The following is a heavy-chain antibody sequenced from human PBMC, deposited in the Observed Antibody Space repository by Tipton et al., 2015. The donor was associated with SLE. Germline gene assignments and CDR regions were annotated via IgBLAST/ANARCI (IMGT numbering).Heavy chain of an antibody. CDR3: AKAKLGYCSSTSCYDAFDI. Sequence: SLRLSCAASGFTFSSYGMHWVRQAPGKGLEWVAFIRYDGSNKYYADSVKGRFTISRDNSKNTLYLQMNSLRAEDTAVYYCAKAKLGYCSSTSCYDAFDIWGQGTMVTVSS. CDR2: IRYDGSNK. D-gene: IGHD2-2*01. V-gene: IGHV3-30*02. CDR1: GFTFSSYG. J-gene: IGHJ3*02.